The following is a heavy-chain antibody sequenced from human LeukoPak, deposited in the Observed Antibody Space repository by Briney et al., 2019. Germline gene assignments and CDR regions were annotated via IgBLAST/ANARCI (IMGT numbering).Heavy chain of an antibody. CDR2: IIPIFGTA. D-gene: IGHD2-8*01. J-gene: IGHJ6*03. CDR1: GYTFTSYD. CDR3: ARATPYCTNGVCYNDYYYYYMDV. V-gene: IGHV1-69*05. Sequence: SVKVSCKASGYTFTSYDINWVRQASGQGLEWMGGIIPIFGTANYAQKFQGRVTITTDESTSTAYMELSSLRSEDTAVYYCARATPYCTNGVCYNDYYYYYMDVWGKGTTVTVSS.